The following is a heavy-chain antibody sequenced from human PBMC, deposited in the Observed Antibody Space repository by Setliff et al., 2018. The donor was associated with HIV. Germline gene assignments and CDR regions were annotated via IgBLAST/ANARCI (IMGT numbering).Heavy chain of an antibody. CDR2: INTNTGNP. V-gene: IGHV7-4-1*02. J-gene: IGHJ4*02. CDR3: ARDSPLAFDY. Sequence: ASVKVSCKASGYTFTGYYMHWVRQAPGQGLEWMGWINTNTGNPTYAQGFTGRFVFSLDTSVSTTYLQISSLKAEDTAVYYCARDSPLAFDYWGQGTLVTVSS. CDR1: GYTFTGYY. D-gene: IGHD3-16*01.